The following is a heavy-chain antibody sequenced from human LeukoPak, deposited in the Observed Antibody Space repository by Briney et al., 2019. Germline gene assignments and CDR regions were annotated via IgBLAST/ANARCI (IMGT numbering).Heavy chain of an antibody. J-gene: IGHJ4*02. V-gene: IGHV3-23*01. CDR2: ISSSGIGT. D-gene: IGHD3-10*01. CDR1: GFTFSSSS. CDR3: ARVTYGSGTYGAFDY. Sequence: GGSLRLSCAASGFTFSSSSMTWVRQAPGKGLEWVSTISSSGIGTYYADSVKGRFTISSDNSQNTLYLQMNSLRAEDTAVYYCARVTYGSGTYGAFDYWGQGTLVTVSS.